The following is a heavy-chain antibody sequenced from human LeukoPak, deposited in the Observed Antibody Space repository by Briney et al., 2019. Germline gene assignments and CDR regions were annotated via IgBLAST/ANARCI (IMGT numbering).Heavy chain of an antibody. V-gene: IGHV4-4*07. CDR1: GGSISSYY. D-gene: IGHD4-17*01. CDR2: IYMTGST. Sequence: PSETLSLTCTVSGGSISSYYWSWIRQPAGKGLEWIGRIYMTGSTNYNPSLKSRVTMSVDTSKDQFSLKLSSVTAADTAVYYCARDGIGAGWYLDLWGRGTRVTVSS. CDR3: ARDGIGAGWYLDL. J-gene: IGHJ2*01.